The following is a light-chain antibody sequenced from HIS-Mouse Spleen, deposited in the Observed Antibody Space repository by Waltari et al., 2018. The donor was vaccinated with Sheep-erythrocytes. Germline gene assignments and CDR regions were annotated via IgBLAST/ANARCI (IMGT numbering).Light chain of an antibody. J-gene: IGLJ2*01. V-gene: IGLV2-11*01. CDR2: DVS. CDR3: CSYAGSYTFVV. CDR1: SSDVGGYNY. Sequence: QSALTQPRSVSGSPGQSVTISCTGTSSDVGGYNYVSLYHQHPGTAPKLMIYDVSKRPSGVPDRFSGSKSGNTASLTISGLQAEDEADYYCCSYAGSYTFVVFGGGTKLTVL.